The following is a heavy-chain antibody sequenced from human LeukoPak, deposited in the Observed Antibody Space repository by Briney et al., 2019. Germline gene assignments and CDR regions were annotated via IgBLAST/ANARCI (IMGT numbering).Heavy chain of an antibody. Sequence: ASVKVSCKASGYTFTSYGISWVRQAPGQGLEWMGWISAYNGNTNYAQKLQGRVTMTTDTSTSTAYMELRSLRSDDTAVYYCARDCAYSSGGSCYSGPIDYWGQGTLVTVSS. CDR3: ARDCAYSSGGSCYSGPIDY. V-gene: IGHV1-18*01. D-gene: IGHD2-15*01. CDR2: ISAYNGNT. CDR1: GYTFTSYG. J-gene: IGHJ4*02.